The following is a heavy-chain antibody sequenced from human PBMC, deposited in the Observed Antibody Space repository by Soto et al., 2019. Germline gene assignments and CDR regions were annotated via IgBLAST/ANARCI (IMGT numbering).Heavy chain of an antibody. J-gene: IGHJ4*02. Sequence: SVKVSCKASGGTFSSYAISWVRQAPGQGLEWMGGIIPIFGTANYAQKFQGRVTITADESTSTAYMELSSLRSEDTAVYYCVVRSGSDVGGYYFDYWGQGTLVTVSS. CDR3: VVRSGSDVGGYYFDY. CDR2: IIPIFGTA. CDR1: GGTFSSYA. D-gene: IGHD1-26*01. V-gene: IGHV1-69*13.